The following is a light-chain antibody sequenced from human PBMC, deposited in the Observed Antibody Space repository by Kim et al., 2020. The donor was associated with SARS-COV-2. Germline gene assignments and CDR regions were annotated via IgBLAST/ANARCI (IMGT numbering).Light chain of an antibody. J-gene: IGKJ2*01. CDR3: LQYDSPMYT. CDR1: QSINIW. Sequence: SASVGDRVTITYRASQSINIWLAWYQQKPGKAPNLLIFKASDLQNGVPSRFSGSGSGTEFTLTISSLQPDDFATYYCLQYDSPMYTFGQGTKLEI. CDR2: KAS. V-gene: IGKV1-5*03.